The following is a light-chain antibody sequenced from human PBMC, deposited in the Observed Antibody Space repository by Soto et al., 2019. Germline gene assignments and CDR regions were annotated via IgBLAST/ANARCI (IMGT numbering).Light chain of an antibody. Sequence: QSVLTQPASVSGSPGQSITISCTGSSSDIGDYDYVSWYQQHPGKAPKVLISEVSNRPSGVSNRFSGSKSGNTASLTISGLQAEAEADYYCNSYATGNTRVFGTGTKLTVL. CDR2: EVS. CDR1: SSDIGDYDY. V-gene: IGLV2-14*01. CDR3: NSYATGNTRV. J-gene: IGLJ1*01.